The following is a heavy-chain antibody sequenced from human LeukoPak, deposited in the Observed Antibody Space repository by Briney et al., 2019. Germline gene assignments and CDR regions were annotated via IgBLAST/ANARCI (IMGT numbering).Heavy chain of an antibody. Sequence: PSETLSLTCTVSGGSIDTSYWSWLRQPPGGGLEWIGYIYYSGSTNYNPSLKSRVTISVDASENQFSLWLSSVTAADTAVYYCARLARLTLIRGVTGYHSLDVWGKGTKVTVSS. V-gene: IGHV4-59*01. CDR3: ARLARLTLIRGVTGYHSLDV. D-gene: IGHD3-10*01. CDR2: IYYSGST. J-gene: IGHJ6*04. CDR1: GGSIDTSY.